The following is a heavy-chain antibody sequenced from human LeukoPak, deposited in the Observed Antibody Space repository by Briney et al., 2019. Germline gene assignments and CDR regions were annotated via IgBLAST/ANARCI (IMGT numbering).Heavy chain of an antibody. D-gene: IGHD2-2*01. CDR2: ISDRGGST. Sequence: GGSLRLSCAASGFTFSSYAMSWVRQAPGKGLERVSAISDRGGSTYYADSVKGRFTISRDNSKNTVYLQMNSLRAEDTAVYYCAKDRRGCSSTSCYYRFDYWGQGTLVTVSS. J-gene: IGHJ4*02. CDR3: AKDRRGCSSTSCYYRFDY. CDR1: GFTFSSYA. V-gene: IGHV3-23*01.